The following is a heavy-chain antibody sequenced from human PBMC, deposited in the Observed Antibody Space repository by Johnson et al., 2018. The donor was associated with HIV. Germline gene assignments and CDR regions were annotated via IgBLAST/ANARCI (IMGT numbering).Heavy chain of an antibody. CDR3: ARDDRPDGFDS. J-gene: IGHJ3*02. V-gene: IGHV3-20*04. Sequence: VQLVESGGGVVRPGGSLRLSCAASGFTFDDHGMSWVRQVPGKGLEWVSGINWNGGSKDYADSMKGRFTISRDNAKNSLYLQMNSLGADDTALYYCARDDRPDGFDSWGQGTMVTVSS. CDR1: GFTFDDHG. CDR2: INWNGGSK.